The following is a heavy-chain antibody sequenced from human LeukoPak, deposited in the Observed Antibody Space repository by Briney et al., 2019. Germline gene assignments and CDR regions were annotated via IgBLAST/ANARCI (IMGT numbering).Heavy chain of an antibody. V-gene: IGHV1-18*01. CDR1: GYTFTSYG. CDR2: ISAYNGNT. Sequence: ASVKVSCKASGYTFTSYGISWVRQAPGQGLEWMGWISAYNGNTNYAQKLQGRVTMTTDTSTSTAYMELRSLRSDDTAVYYCARDIVVVPAPNKPYNWFDPWGQGTLVTVSS. CDR3: ARDIVVVPAPNKPYNWFDP. D-gene: IGHD2-2*01. J-gene: IGHJ5*02.